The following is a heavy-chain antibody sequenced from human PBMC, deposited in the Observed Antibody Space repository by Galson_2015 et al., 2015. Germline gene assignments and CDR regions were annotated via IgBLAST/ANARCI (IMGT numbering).Heavy chain of an antibody. D-gene: IGHD2-21*02. CDR1: GFTFSSYG. J-gene: IGHJ6*03. Sequence: SLRLSCAASGFTFSSYGMHWVRQAPGKGLEWVAVIWYDGSNKYYADSVKGRFTISRDNSKNTLYLQMNSLRAEDTAVYYCARARGDPVKGYHYYYMDVWGKGTTVTVSS. CDR2: IWYDGSNK. V-gene: IGHV3-33*01. CDR3: ARARGDPVKGYHYYYMDV.